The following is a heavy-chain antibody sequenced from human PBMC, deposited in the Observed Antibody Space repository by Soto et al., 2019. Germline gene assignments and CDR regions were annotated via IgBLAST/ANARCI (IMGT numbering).Heavy chain of an antibody. J-gene: IGHJ6*02. CDR2: IYPSDSDI. V-gene: IGHV5-51*01. CDR1: GYSFTSHW. CDR3: ARQDYSNYRGGMDV. Sequence: RESLKISCKTSGYSFTSHWIAWVLQMPGKGLEWMGIIYPSDSDIRYRPSFQGQVTISVDKSISTAYLQWSSLKASDTATYYCARQDYSNYRGGMDVWGQGTTVTVSS. D-gene: IGHD2-2*01.